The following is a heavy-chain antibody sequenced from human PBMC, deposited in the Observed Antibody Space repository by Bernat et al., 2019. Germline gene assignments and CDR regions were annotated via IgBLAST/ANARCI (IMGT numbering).Heavy chain of an antibody. J-gene: IGHJ6*03. V-gene: IGHV3-33*08. D-gene: IGHD3-3*01. CDR3: ARDSRFSGVYYMDV. CDR2: IWYDGSNK. Sequence: VQLVESGGGLVQPGGSLRLSCAASGFTLSSYWMSWVRQAPGKGLVWVAVIWYDGSNKYYADSVKGRFTISRDNSKNTLYLQMNSLRAEDTAVYYCARDSRFSGVYYMDVWGKGTTVTVSS. CDR1: GFTLSSYW.